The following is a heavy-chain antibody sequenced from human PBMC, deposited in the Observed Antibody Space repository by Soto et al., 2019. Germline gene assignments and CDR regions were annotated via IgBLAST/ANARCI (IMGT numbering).Heavy chain of an antibody. J-gene: IGHJ4*02. CDR1: GFPFSDYD. CDR3: AKNSFSGSKRILDS. D-gene: IGHD1-26*01. Sequence: SLRLSCAASGFPFSDYDMHWVRQAPGKGLEWVALISFDGSTKNYVDSVEGRFTISRDNSRDTLFLQMDSLRPEDTAVYYCAKNSFSGSKRILDSWGQGTLVTVSS. CDR2: ISFDGSTK. V-gene: IGHV3-30*18.